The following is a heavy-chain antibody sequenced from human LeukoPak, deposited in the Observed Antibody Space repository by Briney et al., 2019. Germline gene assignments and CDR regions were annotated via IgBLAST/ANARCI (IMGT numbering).Heavy chain of an antibody. CDR2: IYPSGNT. D-gene: IGHD3-3*01. V-gene: IGHV4-61*02. J-gene: IGHJ5*02. CDR1: GGSMRTGLYY. Sequence: SETLSLTCAVSGGSMRTGLYYWNWIRQPAGKGLEWIGRIYPSGNTNYNPSLESRVTISVDAAKNQFSLKLISVTAADTALYYCARGQYDFWSGYDVNWFDPWGQGTLVTVSS. CDR3: ARGQYDFWSGYDVNWFDP.